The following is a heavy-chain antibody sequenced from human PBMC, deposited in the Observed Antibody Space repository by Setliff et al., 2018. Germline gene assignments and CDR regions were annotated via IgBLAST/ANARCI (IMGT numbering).Heavy chain of an antibody. D-gene: IGHD4-17*01. CDR1: GGSISSGVYY. V-gene: IGHV4-39*02. J-gene: IGHJ3*02. CDR3: VRDVGDGYGVDAYAGGGFDI. CDR2: IYYRGDT. Sequence: SETLSLTCTVSGGSISSGVYYWAWIRQPPGKGLEWIGRIYYRGDTYYNASLKSRLTLSVDTSKNQVSLNLRSVTAADTAVYYCVRDVGDGYGVDAYAGGGFDIWGQGTMVTVSS.